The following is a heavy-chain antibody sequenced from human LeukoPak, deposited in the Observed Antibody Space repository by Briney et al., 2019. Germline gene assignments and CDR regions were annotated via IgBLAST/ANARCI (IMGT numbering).Heavy chain of an antibody. CDR2: IYHSGST. V-gene: IGHV4-30-2*01. D-gene: IGHD2-8*01. J-gene: IGHJ3*02. Sequence: SQTLSLTRAVSGGSISSGGYSWSWIRQPPGKGLEWIGYIYHSGSTYYNPSLKSRVTISVDRSKNQFSLKLSSVTAADTAVYYCARDRKMDDAFDIWGQGTMVTVSS. CDR3: ARDRKMDDAFDI. CDR1: GGSISSGGYS.